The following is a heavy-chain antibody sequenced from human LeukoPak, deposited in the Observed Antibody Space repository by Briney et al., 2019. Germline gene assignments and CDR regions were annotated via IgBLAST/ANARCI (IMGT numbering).Heavy chain of an antibody. CDR3: ASGILSGHPDF. J-gene: IGHJ4*02. V-gene: IGHV4-59*01. Sequence: SETLSLTCSVSGGSISTYYWTWIRQPPGKGLEWIGYIYYSGSTNYNPSLKSRATISLDTSKNQLSLQLSAVTAPDRAVYYGASGILSGHPDFWGGGTLV. CDR2: IYYSGST. D-gene: IGHD2-15*01. CDR1: GGSISTYY.